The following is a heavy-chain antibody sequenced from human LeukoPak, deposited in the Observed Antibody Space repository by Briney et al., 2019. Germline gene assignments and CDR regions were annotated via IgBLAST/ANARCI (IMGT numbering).Heavy chain of an antibody. Sequence: PGGSPRLSCTASGFTLRNYWMHWVRQVPGKRLVWVSRISGDGSVTNYADSVQGRFTISRDNAKNILYLQINSLRSEDTAVYYCARYSSSSGGAAYYLDYWGHGTLVTVSS. CDR3: ARYSSSSGGAAYYLDY. CDR2: ISGDGSVT. D-gene: IGHD6-6*01. CDR1: GFTLRNYW. V-gene: IGHV3-74*01. J-gene: IGHJ4*01.